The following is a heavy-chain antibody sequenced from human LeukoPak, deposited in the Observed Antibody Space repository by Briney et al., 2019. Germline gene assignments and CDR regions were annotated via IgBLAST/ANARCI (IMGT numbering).Heavy chain of an antibody. D-gene: IGHD4-17*01. CDR3: ARRLNYGDYGSDY. J-gene: IGHJ4*02. CDR2: ISGSSRYI. CDR1: GFTFSSYS. Sequence: GGSLRLSCAASGFTFSSYSMNWVRQAPGKGLEWVSSISGSSRYIYYADSVKGRFTISRDNAKSSVYLQMNSLRAEDTAVYYCARRLNYGDYGSDYWGQGTLVTVSS. V-gene: IGHV3-21*01.